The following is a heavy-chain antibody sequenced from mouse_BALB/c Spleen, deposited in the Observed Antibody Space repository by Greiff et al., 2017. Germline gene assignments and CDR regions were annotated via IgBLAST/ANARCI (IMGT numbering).Heavy chain of an antibody. CDR3: AREAGSYYYGSSCYWYFDV. CDR1: GYSFTSGYY. J-gene: IGHJ1*01. V-gene: IGHV3-6*02. CDR2: ISYDGSN. D-gene: IGHD1-1*01. Sequence: EVKLMESGPGLVKPSQSLSLTCSVTGYSFTSGYYWNWLRQFPGNKLEWMGFISYDGSNNYNPSLKNRISITRDTSKNQFFLKLNSVTTEDTATYYCAREAGSYYYGSSCYWYFDVWGAGTTVTVSS.